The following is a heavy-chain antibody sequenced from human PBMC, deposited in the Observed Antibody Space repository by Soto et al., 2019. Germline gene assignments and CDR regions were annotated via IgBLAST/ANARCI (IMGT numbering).Heavy chain of an antibody. CDR1: GFSLNTRGVG. CDR3: AHRLDSTGGCLDY. V-gene: IGHV2-5*02. CDR2: IYWDDDN. J-gene: IGHJ4*01. D-gene: IGHD3-10*01. Sequence: QITLKESGPTLVKPTQTLTLTCTFSGFSLNTRGVGVGWIRQPPGKALEWLALIYWDDDNRYSPSLKSRLTTTXDXXKNQVVLIMTNMDPVDTATYYRAHRLDSTGGCLDYWGHGTLVTVSS.